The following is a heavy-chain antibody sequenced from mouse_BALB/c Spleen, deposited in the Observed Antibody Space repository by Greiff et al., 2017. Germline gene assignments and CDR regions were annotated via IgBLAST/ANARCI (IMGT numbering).Heavy chain of an antibody. D-gene: IGHD2-1*01. CDR2: IYPSDSYT. CDR1: GYTFTSYW. Sequence: VQLQQPGAELVRPGASVKLSCKASGYTFTSYWINWVKQRPGQGLEWIGNIYPSDSYTNYNQKFKDKATLTVDKSSSTAYMQLSSPTSEDSAVYYCTRNGNYVDWFAYWGQGTLVTVSA. V-gene: IGHV1-69*02. J-gene: IGHJ3*01. CDR3: TRNGNYVDWFAY.